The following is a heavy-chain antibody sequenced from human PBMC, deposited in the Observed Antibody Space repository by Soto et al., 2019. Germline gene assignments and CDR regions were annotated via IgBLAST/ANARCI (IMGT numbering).Heavy chain of an antibody. CDR3: GRRGDILSGYFDY. CDR2: IYHSGST. CDR1: GGSISSGGYS. D-gene: IGHD3-9*01. J-gene: IGHJ4*02. Sequence: SETLSLTCAVSGGSISSGGYSWSWIRQPPGKGLEWIGYIYHSGSTYYNPSLKSRVTISVDRSKNQFSLKLRSVTAADTAVYYCGRRGDILSGYFDYWSPGTLVTVSS. V-gene: IGHV4-30-2*01.